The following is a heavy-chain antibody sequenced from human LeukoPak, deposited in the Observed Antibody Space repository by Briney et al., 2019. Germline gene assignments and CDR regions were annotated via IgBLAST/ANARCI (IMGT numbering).Heavy chain of an antibody. Sequence: PSETLSLTCAVYGGSFSGYYWSWIRQPPGKGLEWIGYIYYSGSTNYNPSLKSRVTISVDTSKNQFSLKLSSVTAADTAVYYCASGGGIDAFDIWGQGTMVTVSS. D-gene: IGHD3-16*01. J-gene: IGHJ3*02. CDR2: IYYSGST. V-gene: IGHV4-59*01. CDR3: ASGGGIDAFDI. CDR1: GGSFSGYY.